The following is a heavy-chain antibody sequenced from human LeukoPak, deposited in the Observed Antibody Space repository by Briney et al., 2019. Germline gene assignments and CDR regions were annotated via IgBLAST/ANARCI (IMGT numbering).Heavy chain of an antibody. CDR3: ARDLPRPSLYDYVWGSYRRDAFDI. Sequence: GESLKISCKASGYTFTSYGISWVRQAPGQGLEWMGWISAYNGNTNYAQKLQGRVTMTTDTSTSTAYMELRSLRSDDTAVYYCARDLPRPSLYDYVWGSYRRDAFDIWGQGTMVTVSS. D-gene: IGHD3-16*02. CDR1: GYTFTSYG. CDR2: ISAYNGNT. V-gene: IGHV1-18*01. J-gene: IGHJ3*02.